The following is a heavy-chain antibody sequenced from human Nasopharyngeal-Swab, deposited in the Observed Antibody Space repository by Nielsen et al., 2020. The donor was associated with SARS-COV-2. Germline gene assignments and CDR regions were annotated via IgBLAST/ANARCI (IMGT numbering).Heavy chain of an antibody. CDR1: GFPFSSYA. CDR3: ARDRTSDYQMLHGAFDV. V-gene: IGHV3-30-3*01. CDR2: ISYDGSNK. D-gene: IGHD2-2*01. J-gene: IGHJ3*01. Sequence: GESLKISCAASGFPFSSYAMHWVRQAPGKGLEWVAVISYDGSNKYYADSVKGRFTISRDNSKNTLYLQMNSLRAEDTAVYYCARDRTSDYQMLHGAFDVWGQGALVTVSS.